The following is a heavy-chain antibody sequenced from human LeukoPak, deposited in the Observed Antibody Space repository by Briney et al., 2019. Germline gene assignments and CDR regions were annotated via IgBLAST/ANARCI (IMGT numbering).Heavy chain of an antibody. D-gene: IGHD1-26*01. V-gene: IGHV3-23*01. CDR3: AKDLGRSGSYWFPIDAFDI. CDR1: GFTFSSFW. Sequence: LAGGSLRLSCAASGFTFSSFWMSWVRQAPGKGLEWVSAISGSGGSTYYADSVKGRFTISRDNSKNTLYLQMNSLRAEDTAVYYCAKDLGRSGSYWFPIDAFDIWGQGTMVTVSS. J-gene: IGHJ3*02. CDR2: ISGSGGST.